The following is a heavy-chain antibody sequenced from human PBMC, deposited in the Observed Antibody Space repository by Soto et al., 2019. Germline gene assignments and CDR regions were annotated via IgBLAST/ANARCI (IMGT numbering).Heavy chain of an antibody. CDR3: AGDDEGGSDCELGY. CDR2: ISRDGSNE. CDR1: GFTFSSYL. J-gene: IGHJ4*02. Sequence: QVQLVESGGGVVQPGRSLRLSCATSGFTFSSYLIHWVRQTPDKGLEWVAFISRDGSNEYYADSVKGRFTISRDNSKNTLYLEMNSLRAEDTAVYYCAGDDEGGSDCELGYWGQGTLVTVSS. D-gene: IGHD3-10*01. V-gene: IGHV3-30-3*01.